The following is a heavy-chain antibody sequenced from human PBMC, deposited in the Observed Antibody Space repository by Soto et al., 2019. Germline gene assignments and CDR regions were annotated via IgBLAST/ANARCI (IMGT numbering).Heavy chain of an antibody. CDR3: ARDVGYSYGYTKFEY. V-gene: IGHV1-46*01. Sequence: ASVKVSCKASGYTFTSYFMHWVRQAPGQGLEWMGIINPGGGSTSYAQKFQGRVTMTRDTSTSTAYMELGSLRSEDTAVYYCARDVGYSYGYTKFEYWGQGTRVTVSS. J-gene: IGHJ4*02. CDR1: GYTFTSYF. CDR2: INPGGGST. D-gene: IGHD5-18*01.